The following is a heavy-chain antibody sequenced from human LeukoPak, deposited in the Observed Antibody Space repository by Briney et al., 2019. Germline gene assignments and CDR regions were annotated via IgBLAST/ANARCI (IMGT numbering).Heavy chain of an antibody. D-gene: IGHD6-13*01. CDR3: AGEQQLVFLRWFDP. CDR2: LDHSGST. J-gene: IGHJ5*02. Sequence: SETLSLTCTVHGGSFSGYYWSWIRQPPGKGLEWIGELDHSGSTNYNPSLKSRVTISVDASKIQFSLKLSSVTAADMAVYYCAGEQQLVFLRWFDPWGQGTLVTVSS. CDR1: GGSFSGYY. V-gene: IGHV4-34*01.